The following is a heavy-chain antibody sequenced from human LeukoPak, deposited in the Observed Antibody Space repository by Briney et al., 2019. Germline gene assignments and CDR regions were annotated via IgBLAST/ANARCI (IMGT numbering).Heavy chain of an antibody. CDR3: AKGYSSGWYALDY. CDR1: GFTFSSYG. V-gene: IGHV3-30*18. CDR2: ISYDGSNK. J-gene: IGHJ4*02. Sequence: GRSLRLSCAASGFTFSSYGMHWVRQAPGKGLEGVAVISYDGSNKYYADSVKGRFTISRDNSKNTLYLQMNSLRAEDTAVYYCAKGYSSGWYALDYWGQGTLVTVSS. D-gene: IGHD6-19*01.